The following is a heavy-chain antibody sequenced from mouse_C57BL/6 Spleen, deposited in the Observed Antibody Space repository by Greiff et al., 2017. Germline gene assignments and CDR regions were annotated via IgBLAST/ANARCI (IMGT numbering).Heavy chain of an antibody. CDR3: ARLRLRQLGYYAMDY. J-gene: IGHJ4*01. V-gene: IGHV1-85*01. CDR1: GYTFTSYD. Sequence: VQLQESGPELVKPGASVKLSCKASGYTFTSYDITWVKQRPGQGLEWIGWIYPSDGSTTYNEKFKGKATLTVDTSSSTAYMELHSLTSEDSAVYFCARLRLRQLGYYAMDYWGQGTSVTVSA. D-gene: IGHD6-1*01. CDR2: IYPSDGST.